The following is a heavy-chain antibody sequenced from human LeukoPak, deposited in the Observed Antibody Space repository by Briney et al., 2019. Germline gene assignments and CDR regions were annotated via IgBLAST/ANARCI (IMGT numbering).Heavy chain of an antibody. CDR1: GYTFTSYG. CDR3: ARVDSSGWHRGFYYYYGMDV. D-gene: IGHD6-19*01. J-gene: IGHJ6*02. CDR2: ISAYNGNT. V-gene: IGHV1-18*01. Sequence: VKVSCKASGYTFTSYGISWVRQAPGQGLEWMGWISAYNGNTNYAQKLQGRVTMTTDTSTSTAYMELRSLRSDDTAVYYCARVDSSGWHRGFYYYYGMDVWGQGTTVTVSS.